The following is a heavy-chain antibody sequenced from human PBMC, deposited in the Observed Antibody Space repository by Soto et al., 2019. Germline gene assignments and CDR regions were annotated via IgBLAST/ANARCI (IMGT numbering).Heavy chain of an antibody. J-gene: IGHJ4*02. CDR2: IHHTGST. CDR3: ARRPTGSGSSFFDY. V-gene: IGHV4-31*03. Sequence: QVQLQESGPGLVKPSQTLSLTCTVSAGSITSDEYYWNWIRYRPGKGLEWIGFIHHTGSTFYNPSLESRASISIDTSESQFSLNLASVTVADTAVYCCARRPTGSGSSFFDYWGPGTLVTVSS. D-gene: IGHD3-10*01. CDR1: AGSITSDEYY.